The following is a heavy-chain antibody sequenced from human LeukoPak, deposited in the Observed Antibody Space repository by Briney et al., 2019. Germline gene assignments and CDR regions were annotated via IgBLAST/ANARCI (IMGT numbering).Heavy chain of an antibody. D-gene: IGHD1-20*01. CDR2: IGGHVHST. V-gene: IGHV3-23*01. CDR3: ANHRTPDRYHWNYFDY. Sequence: PGGSLRLSCAASGFSFSSYAMSWVRQAPGTGLEWVSSIGGHVHSTYYADSVIGRFTISRDDSKNTLYLQMNSLRANDTAIYYCANHRTPDRYHWNYFDYWGQGTLVTVSS. CDR1: GFSFSSYA. J-gene: IGHJ4*02.